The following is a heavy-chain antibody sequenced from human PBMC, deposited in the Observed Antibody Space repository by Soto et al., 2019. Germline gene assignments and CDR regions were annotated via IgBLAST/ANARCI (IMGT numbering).Heavy chain of an antibody. CDR1: GFTFSNAW. CDR3: TTAIAVAGPDAFDI. Sequence: LRLSCTASGFTFSNAWMNWVRQAPGKGLEWVGRIKSKTDGGTTDYAAPVKGRFTISRDDSKNTLYLQMNSLKTEDTAVYYCTTAIAVAGPDAFDIWGQGTMVTVSS. V-gene: IGHV3-15*07. D-gene: IGHD6-19*01. J-gene: IGHJ3*02. CDR2: IKSKTDGGTT.